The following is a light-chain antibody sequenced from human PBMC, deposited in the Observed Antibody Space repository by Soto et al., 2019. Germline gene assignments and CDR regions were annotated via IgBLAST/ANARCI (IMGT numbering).Light chain of an antibody. CDR1: QSVGTY. V-gene: IGKV3-11*01. Sequence: EIVLTQSPAILSLSPGERATLSCRASQSVGTYLDWYQQKRGQAPRLLIYDASNRATGITARFSGSGSGTDFTLIISSLEPEDFAVYYCQQRVNWLTFGGGPKVEL. CDR2: DAS. CDR3: QQRVNWLT. J-gene: IGKJ4*01.